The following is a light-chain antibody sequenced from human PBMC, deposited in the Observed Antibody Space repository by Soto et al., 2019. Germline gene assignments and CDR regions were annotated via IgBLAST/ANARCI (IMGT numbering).Light chain of an antibody. CDR2: GAS. CDR3: QHYQSGHPIA. Sequence: LTQSPYTLCLSQGASATLSCRAAQSVGTRLAWYQHKTGQASRLLISGASSRATGIPDRFTGSGSETSFTLTISRLEPEDFALYYCQHYQSGHPIASGQGARLEI. CDR1: QSVGTR. J-gene: IGKJ5*01. V-gene: IGKV3-20*01.